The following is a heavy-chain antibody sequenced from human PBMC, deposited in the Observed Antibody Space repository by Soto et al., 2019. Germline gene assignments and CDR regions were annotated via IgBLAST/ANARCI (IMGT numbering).Heavy chain of an antibody. V-gene: IGHV1-46*01. CDR2: INPSGGST. J-gene: IGHJ6*02. CDR3: ARDLGLQLDYYYYYGMDV. D-gene: IGHD4-4*01. CDR1: GYTFTSYY. Sequence: ASVKVSCKASGYTFTSYYMHWVRQAPGQGLEWMGIINPSGGSTSYAQKFQGRVTMTRDTSTSTVYMELSSLRSEDTAVYYCARDLGLQLDYYYYYGMDVWGQGTTVTVSS.